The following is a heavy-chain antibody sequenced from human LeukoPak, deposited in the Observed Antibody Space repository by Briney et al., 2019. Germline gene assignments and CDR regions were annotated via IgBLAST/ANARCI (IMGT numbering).Heavy chain of an antibody. V-gene: IGHV3-23*01. J-gene: IGHJ4*02. Sequence: GGSLRLSRAASGFTFSSYAMSWVRQAPGKGLEWVSAISGSGGGTFYADSVKGRFTISRDNSKNTLYLQMNSLRAEDTAVYYCAKDQYYYDNSGHPTEYWGQGTLVTVSS. CDR2: ISGSGGGT. D-gene: IGHD3-22*01. CDR3: AKDQYYYDNSGHPTEY. CDR1: GFTFSSYA.